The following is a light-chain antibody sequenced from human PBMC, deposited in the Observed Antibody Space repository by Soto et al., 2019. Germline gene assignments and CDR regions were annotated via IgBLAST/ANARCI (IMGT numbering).Light chain of an antibody. Sequence: QSALTQPRSVSGSPGQSVTISCTGTSSDVGGYNYVSWYQQHPGKAPKLMIYDVSKRPSGVPDRFSGSKSGNTASLTISGLQADDDGDYYCCSYAGSYTFYVFGTGTKVTVL. J-gene: IGLJ1*01. V-gene: IGLV2-11*01. CDR3: CSYAGSYTFYV. CDR2: DVS. CDR1: SSDVGGYNY.